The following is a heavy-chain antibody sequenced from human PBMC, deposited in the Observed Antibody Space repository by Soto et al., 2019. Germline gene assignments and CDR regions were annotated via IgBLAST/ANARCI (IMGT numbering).Heavy chain of an antibody. V-gene: IGHV4-39*07. CDR3: ARAIAAAGIYYYYGMDV. J-gene: IGHJ6*02. Sequence: SETLSLTCTVSGGSISSSSYYWGWIRQPPGKRLEWIGSIYYSGSTYYNPSLKSRVTISVDTSKNQFSLKLSSVTAADTAVYYCARAIAAAGIYYYYGMDVWGQGTTVTVSS. CDR2: IYYSGST. D-gene: IGHD6-13*01. CDR1: GGSISSSSYY.